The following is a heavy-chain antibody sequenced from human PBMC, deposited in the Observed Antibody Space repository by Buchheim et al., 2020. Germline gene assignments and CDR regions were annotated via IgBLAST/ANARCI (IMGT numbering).Heavy chain of an antibody. Sequence: QVQLQQWGAGLLKPSETLSLTCAVYGESFSGYYWSWIRQPPGKGLEWIGEINHSGSTNYNPSLKSRVTISVDTSKNQFSLKLSSVTAADTAVYYCARVRYYDSSGYLLYYYYGMDVWGQGAT. CDR2: INHSGST. CDR3: ARVRYYDSSGYLLYYYYGMDV. J-gene: IGHJ6*02. CDR1: GESFSGYY. D-gene: IGHD3-22*01. V-gene: IGHV4-34*01.